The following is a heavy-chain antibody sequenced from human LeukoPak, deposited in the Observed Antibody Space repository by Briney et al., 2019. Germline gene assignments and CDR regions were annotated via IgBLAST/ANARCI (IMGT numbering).Heavy chain of an antibody. CDR2: ISPNTLGR. CDR1: GYIFTDYY. V-gene: IGHV1-2*02. Sequence: ASVKVSCKASGYIFTDYYIHWVRQAPGQGLEWLGWISPNTLGRNYAQNFQGRVTMTDDTSITTAYLELSSLTSDDTGVYYCARQSDSYGSVSSSDYWGQGALVIVSS. D-gene: IGHD3-10*01. J-gene: IGHJ4*02. CDR3: ARQSDSYGSVSSSDY.